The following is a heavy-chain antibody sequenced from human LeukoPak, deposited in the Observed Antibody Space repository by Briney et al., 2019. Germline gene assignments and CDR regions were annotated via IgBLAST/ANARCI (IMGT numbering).Heavy chain of an antibody. V-gene: IGHV4-59*01. CDR1: GGSISSYY. CDR2: IYYSGST. CDR3: ARARIAAAGDQYYYYYYMDV. Sequence: SETLSFTCTVSGGSISSYYWSWIRQPPGKGLEWIGYIYYSGSTNYNPSLKSRVTISVDTSKNQFSLKLSSVTAADTAVYYCARARIAAAGDQYYYYYYMDVWGKGTTVTVSS. D-gene: IGHD6-13*01. J-gene: IGHJ6*03.